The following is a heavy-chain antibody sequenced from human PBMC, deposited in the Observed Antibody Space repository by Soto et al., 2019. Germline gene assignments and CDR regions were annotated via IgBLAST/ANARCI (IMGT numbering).Heavy chain of an antibody. CDR2: INHSGST. J-gene: IGHJ4*02. CDR3: AGDLGAELRTVTTELDY. CDR1: GGSFSGYY. Sequence: SETLSLSCAVYGGSFSGYYWSWIRQPPGKGLEWIGEINHSGSTNYNPSLKSRVTISVETSKNQFSLKLSSVTAADTAVYYCAGDLGAELRTVTTELDYWGQGTLVTVS. D-gene: IGHD4-17*01. V-gene: IGHV4-34*01.